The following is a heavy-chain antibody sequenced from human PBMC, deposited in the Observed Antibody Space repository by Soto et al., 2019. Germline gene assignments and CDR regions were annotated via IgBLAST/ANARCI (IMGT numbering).Heavy chain of an antibody. CDR1: GYSFTSYW. CDR2: IYPGDSDT. CDR3: SRPHMNGYYDRHYVLDV. V-gene: IGHV5-51*01. Sequence: GETLKISCKGSGYSFTSYWIGWVRQMPGKGLEWMGIIYPGDSDTRYSPSFQGQVTISADKSISTAYLQWRSLKASDTAVYYCSRPHMNGYYDRHYVLDVLGQGTTVNVSS. J-gene: IGHJ6*02. D-gene: IGHD2-2*03.